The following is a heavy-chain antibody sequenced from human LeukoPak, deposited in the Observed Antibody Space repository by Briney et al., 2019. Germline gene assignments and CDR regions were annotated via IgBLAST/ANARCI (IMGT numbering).Heavy chain of an antibody. J-gene: IGHJ5*02. V-gene: IGHV1-18*01. CDR3: ARDWDSRNNYFDP. CDR2: TSAHNDDT. CDR1: GYTFTSYG. D-gene: IGHD1-26*01. Sequence: ASVKVSCEASGYTFTSYGISWVRQAPGQGLEWMGWTSAHNDDTNYAETLQGRLTMTTDISTSTAYMELTSLRSDDTAFYYCARDWDSRNNYFDPWGQGTLVTVSS.